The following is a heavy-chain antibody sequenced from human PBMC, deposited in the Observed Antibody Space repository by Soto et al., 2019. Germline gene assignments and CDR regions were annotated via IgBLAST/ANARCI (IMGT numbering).Heavy chain of an antibody. J-gene: IGHJ4*02. D-gene: IGHD1-26*01. CDR1: GASITSTNW. Sequence: WETLSLTCTVSGASITSTNWWSWVRQPPGKGLEWIGEIYYGGITNYNPSFKSRVTISVDTSNNQFSLNLRSVTAADTAVYYCARQVGATEDYWGQGTLVTVSS. CDR3: ARQVGATEDY. CDR2: IYYGGIT. V-gene: IGHV4-4*02.